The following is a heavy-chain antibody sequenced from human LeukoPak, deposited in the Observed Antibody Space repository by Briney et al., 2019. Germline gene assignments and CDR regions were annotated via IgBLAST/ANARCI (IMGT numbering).Heavy chain of an antibody. J-gene: IGHJ6*03. CDR3: ARGIAARSLWPDYYYYMDV. CDR1: GFSFSSYW. V-gene: IGHV3-21*01. CDR2: ISSSSSYI. Sequence: GGSLRLSCAASGFSFSSYWMSWVRQAPGKGLEWVSSISSSSSYIYYADSVKGRFTISRDNAKNSPYLQMNSLRAEDTAVYYCARGIAARSLWPDYYYYMDVWGKGTTVTVSS. D-gene: IGHD6-6*01.